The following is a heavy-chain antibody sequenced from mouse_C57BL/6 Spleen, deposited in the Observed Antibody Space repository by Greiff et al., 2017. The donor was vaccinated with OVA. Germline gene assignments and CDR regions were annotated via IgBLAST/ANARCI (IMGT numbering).Heavy chain of an antibody. CDR1: GYAFSSYW. V-gene: IGHV1-80*01. Sequence: VKVVESGAELVKPGASVKISCKASGYAFSSYWMNWVKQRPGKGLEWIGQIYPGDGDTNYNGKFKGKATLTADKSSSTAYMQLSSLTSEDSAVYFCARSGLITTGYFDVWGTGTTVTVSS. CDR2: IYPGDGDT. J-gene: IGHJ1*03. D-gene: IGHD1-1*01. CDR3: ARSGLITTGYFDV.